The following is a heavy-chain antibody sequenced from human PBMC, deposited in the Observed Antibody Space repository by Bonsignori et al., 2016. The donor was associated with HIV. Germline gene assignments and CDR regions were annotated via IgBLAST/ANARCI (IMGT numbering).Heavy chain of an antibody. D-gene: IGHD2-8*01. Sequence: VRQMPGKGPEWMGVIYPGDSDISYNPSFQGHVTISADRSTTTAYLQWSSLKASDTAMYYCARLGVRYCSEGVCYWGAFDIWGPGTVVTVSS. CDR2: IYPGDSDI. V-gene: IGHV5-51*01. CDR3: ARLGVRYCSEGVCYWGAFDI. J-gene: IGHJ3*02.